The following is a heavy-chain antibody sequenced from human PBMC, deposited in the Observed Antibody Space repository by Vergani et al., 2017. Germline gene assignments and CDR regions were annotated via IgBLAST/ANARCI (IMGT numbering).Heavy chain of an antibody. V-gene: IGHV4-39*07. Sequence: QLQLQESGPGLVKPSETLSLTCTVSGGSISSSSYYWGWIRQPPGKGLEWIGTISYSGSTYYNPSLRSRVTISVDTSKNQFSLKLSSVTAADTAVYYCARTPPIVYGSGSYNVVWGQGTLVTVSS. CDR2: ISYSGST. CDR3: ARTPPIVYGSGSYNVV. D-gene: IGHD3-10*01. CDR1: GGSISSSSYY. J-gene: IGHJ4*02.